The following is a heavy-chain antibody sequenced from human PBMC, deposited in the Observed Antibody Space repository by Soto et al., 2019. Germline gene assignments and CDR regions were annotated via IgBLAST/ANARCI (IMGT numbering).Heavy chain of an antibody. D-gene: IGHD6-13*01. CDR2: IYCEEDK. V-gene: IGHV2-5*02. CDR3: AQGYIRRLYENNWFDP. Sequence: QITLKESGPTLVKPTQTLTLTCTFSGFSLTTSGVGVGWIRQPPGKALEWLALIYCEEDKRYRPSLKRRLTINKDTSKKQVVLTMTNMGPVDTATYYCAQGYIRRLYENNWFDPWGQGILVPVSS. CDR1: GFSLTTSGVG. J-gene: IGHJ5*02.